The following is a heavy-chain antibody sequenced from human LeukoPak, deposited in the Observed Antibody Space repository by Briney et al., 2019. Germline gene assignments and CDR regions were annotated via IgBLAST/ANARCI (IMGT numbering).Heavy chain of an antibody. D-gene: IGHD3-10*01. CDR1: GFTFSSYA. CDR3: ANGPNYYGSGSYSPSDY. V-gene: IGHV3-23*01. J-gene: IGHJ4*02. CDR2: ISGSGGST. Sequence: GGSLRLSCAASGFTFSSYAMSWVRQAPGKGLEWVSAISGSGGSTYYADSVKGRFTISRDNSKNTLYLQMNSLRAEDTAVYYCANGPNYYGSGSYSPSDYWGQGTLVTVSS.